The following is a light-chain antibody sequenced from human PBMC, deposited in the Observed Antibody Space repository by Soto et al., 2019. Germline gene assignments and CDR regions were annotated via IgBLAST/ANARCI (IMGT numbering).Light chain of an antibody. V-gene: IGLV2-14*01. J-gene: IGLJ2*01. CDR2: EVS. CDR3: SSYTSSSTVV. CDR1: SSDVGGYNY. Sequence: QSVLTQPASVSGSPGQSITISCTGTSSDVGGYNYVSWYQQHPGKAPKLMIYEVSNRHAGVSNRFSGSKSGNTASLTLSGLQAEDEADYFCSSYTSSSTVVFGGGTKLTFL.